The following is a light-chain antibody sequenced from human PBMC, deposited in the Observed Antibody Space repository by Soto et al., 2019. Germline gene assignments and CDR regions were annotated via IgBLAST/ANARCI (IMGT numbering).Light chain of an antibody. CDR3: QQSYRTPHT. Sequence: EIVLTQSPGTLSLSPGETATLSCRASQTVNSDYLAWFQQRPGQAPRLLIFATSRRATDIPDRFSGSGSGTDFTLAIRRLEPEDFATYYCQQSYRTPHTFGQGTKLETK. J-gene: IGKJ2*01. V-gene: IGKV3-20*01. CDR1: QTVNSDY. CDR2: ATS.